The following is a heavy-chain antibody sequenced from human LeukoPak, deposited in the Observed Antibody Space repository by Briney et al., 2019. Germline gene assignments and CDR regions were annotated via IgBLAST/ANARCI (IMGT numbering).Heavy chain of an antibody. CDR1: GGSFSGYY. D-gene: IGHD6-13*01. CDR2: INHSGST. V-gene: IGHV4-34*01. Sequence: SETLSLTCAVYGGSFSGYYWSWIRQPPGKGLEWIGEINHSGSTNYNPSLKSRVTISVDTSKNQFSLKLSSVTAADTAVYYCARGHYSSSPYYWGQGTLVTVSS. J-gene: IGHJ4*02. CDR3: ARGHYSSSPYY.